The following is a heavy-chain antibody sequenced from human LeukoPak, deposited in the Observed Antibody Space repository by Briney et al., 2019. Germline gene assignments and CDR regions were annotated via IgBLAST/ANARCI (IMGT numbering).Heavy chain of an antibody. V-gene: IGHV4-39*02. Sequence: SETLSLTCTVSGGSISSGYHWGWIRQPPGKGLEWIGSIYYSGTTYYNTSLKSRVIISVDTSKNQFSLKLSSVTAADTTVYYCAREQLTAPVDYWGQGTLVTVSS. D-gene: IGHD2-21*02. J-gene: IGHJ4*02. CDR1: GGSISSGYH. CDR3: AREQLTAPVDY. CDR2: IYYSGTT.